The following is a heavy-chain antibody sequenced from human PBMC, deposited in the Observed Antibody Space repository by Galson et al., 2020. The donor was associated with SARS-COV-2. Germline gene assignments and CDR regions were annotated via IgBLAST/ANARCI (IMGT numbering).Heavy chain of an antibody. CDR1: GFTFSSYS. J-gene: IGHJ5*02. CDR2: ISSSSSYI. V-gene: IGHV3-21*01. D-gene: IGHD3-9*01. CDR3: ARDYDILTGYYENLFDR. Sequence: GESLKISCAASGFTFSSYSMNWVRQAPGKGLEWVSSISSSSSYIYYADSVKGRFTISRDNAKNSLYLQMNSLRAEDTAVYYCARDYDILTGYYENLFDRGGEGTLVTVSS.